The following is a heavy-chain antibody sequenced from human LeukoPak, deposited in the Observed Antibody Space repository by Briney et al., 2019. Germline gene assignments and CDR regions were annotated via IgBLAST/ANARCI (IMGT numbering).Heavy chain of an antibody. Sequence: SETLSLTCTVSGGSISSYYWSWIRQPAGKGLEWIGRIYTSGSTNYNPSLKSRVTMSVDTSKNQFSLKLSSVTAADTAVYYCASGRAGYSSGWDNFDYWGQGTLVTVSS. V-gene: IGHV4-4*07. CDR1: GGSISSYY. CDR2: IYTSGST. J-gene: IGHJ4*02. D-gene: IGHD6-19*01. CDR3: ASGRAGYSSGWDNFDY.